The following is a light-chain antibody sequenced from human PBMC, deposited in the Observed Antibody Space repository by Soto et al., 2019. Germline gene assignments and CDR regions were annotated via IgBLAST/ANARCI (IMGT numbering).Light chain of an antibody. Sequence: EIVTTQSPATLSVSPGERATLSCRASQSVSSNLAWYQQKPGQAPRLLIYGASTRATGIPARFSGSGSGTEFTLTISSLQSEDFAVYYCQSGRTFGQGTKVEIK. V-gene: IGKV3-15*01. CDR1: QSVSSN. CDR3: QSGRT. CDR2: GAS. J-gene: IGKJ1*01.